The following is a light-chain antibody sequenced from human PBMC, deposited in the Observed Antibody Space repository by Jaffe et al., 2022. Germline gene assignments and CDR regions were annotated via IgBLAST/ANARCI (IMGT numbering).Light chain of an antibody. CDR2: GAS. J-gene: IGKJ2*01. CDR3: QQYGRSAGYT. Sequence: EIVLTQSPGTLSLSPGERATLSCKASQSVSSSFLAWYQQKPGQAPRLLIYGASSRATGIPDRFSGSGSGTDFTLTISRLEPEDFAVYYCQQYGRSAGYTFGQGTKLEIK. V-gene: IGKV3-20*01. CDR1: QSVSSSF.